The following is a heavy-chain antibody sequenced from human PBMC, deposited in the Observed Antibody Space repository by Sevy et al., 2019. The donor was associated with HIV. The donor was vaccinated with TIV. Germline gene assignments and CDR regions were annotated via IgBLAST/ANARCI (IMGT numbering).Heavy chain of an antibody. CDR3: ARALAAAASS. V-gene: IGHV3-7*01. D-gene: IGHD6-13*01. CDR1: GFTFSAYW. CDR2: INQGGSEK. Sequence: GGSLRLSCAASGFTFSAYWMHWVRQAPGKGLEWVANINQGGSEKYYVDSVKGRFTISRDNAKNSLFLQMTSLRAEDTAVYYCARALAAAASSWGQGALVTVSS. J-gene: IGHJ5*02.